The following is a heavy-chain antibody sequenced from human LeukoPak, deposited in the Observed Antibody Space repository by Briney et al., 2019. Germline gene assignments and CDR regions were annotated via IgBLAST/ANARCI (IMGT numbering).Heavy chain of an antibody. V-gene: IGHV3-48*01. CDR3: ARGGLSIMGY. CDR1: GITLSSYS. J-gene: IGHJ4*02. Sequence: GGSLRLSCGASGITLSSYSMNWVRQAPGKGLEWVSYISSSGSTKYYAESVKGRFTISRDNARNSLYLQMNSLRAEDTAVYFCARGGLSIMGYWGQGTLVTVSS. D-gene: IGHD2/OR15-2a*01. CDR2: ISSSGSTK.